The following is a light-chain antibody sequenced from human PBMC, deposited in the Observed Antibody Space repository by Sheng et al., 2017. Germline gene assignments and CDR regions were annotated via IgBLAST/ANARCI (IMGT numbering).Light chain of an antibody. CDR3: AAWDDRLHAYV. Sequence: QSVLTQPPSLSGTPGQSVTISCSGSTPNIGSNAVNWYQQLPGTAPKLLISANTQRPSGVPDRFSGSKSGTSASLAISGLQSGDEADYYCAAWDDRLHAYVFAPGTKVTVL. J-gene: IGLJ1*01. CDR2: ANT. V-gene: IGLV1-44*01. CDR1: TPNIGSNA.